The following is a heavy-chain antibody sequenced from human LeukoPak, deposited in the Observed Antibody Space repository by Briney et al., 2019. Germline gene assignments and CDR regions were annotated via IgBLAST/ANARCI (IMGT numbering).Heavy chain of an antibody. V-gene: IGHV4-4*02. CDR1: AGSISSSSW. D-gene: IGHD1-26*01. J-gene: IGHJ6*02. Sequence: SETLSLTCSVSAGSISSSSWWSWVRQSPVKGLEWIGEIYLYGTTNYNPSLKSRVTMSVDRSKNQFSLKLSSVTAADTAVYYCARQKWEQQGRDYYFNGLDVWGPGTTVAVSS. CDR2: IYLYGTT. CDR3: ARQKWEQQGRDYYFNGLDV.